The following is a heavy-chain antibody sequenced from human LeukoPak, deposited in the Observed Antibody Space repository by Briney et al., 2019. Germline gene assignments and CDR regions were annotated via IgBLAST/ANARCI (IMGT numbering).Heavy chain of an antibody. CDR2: ISGSGGTT. D-gene: IGHD3-22*01. J-gene: IGHJ4*02. CDR3: ATAPYYYDSSGYYVVFYFDY. V-gene: IGHV3-23*01. Sequence: AGGSLRLSCEASGFPFSSYAMNWVRQAPGKGLEWVSAISGSGGTTYYADSVKGRFTISRDNSKNTLSLQMNSLRAEDTAVYYCATAPYYYDSSGYYVVFYFDYWGQGTLVTVSS. CDR1: GFPFSSYA.